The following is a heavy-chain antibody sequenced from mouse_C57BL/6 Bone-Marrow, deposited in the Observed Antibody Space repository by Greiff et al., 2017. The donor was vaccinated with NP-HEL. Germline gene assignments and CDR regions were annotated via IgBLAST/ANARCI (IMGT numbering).Heavy chain of an antibody. CDR3: ARGDRPDLLWYPYYFDY. D-gene: IGHD2-1*01. CDR1: GYTFTSYW. CDR2: INPSSGYP. Sequence: QVQLQQSGAELAKPGASVKLSCKASGYTFTSYWMHWVNQRPGQGLEWIGYINPSSGYPKYNQKFKDKATLTADKSSSTAYMQLSSLTYEDSAVYYCARGDRPDLLWYPYYFDYWGQGTTLTVSS. J-gene: IGHJ2*01. V-gene: IGHV1-7*01.